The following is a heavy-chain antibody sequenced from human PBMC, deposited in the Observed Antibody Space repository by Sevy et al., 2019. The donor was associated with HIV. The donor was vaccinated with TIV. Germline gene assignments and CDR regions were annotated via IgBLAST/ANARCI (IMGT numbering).Heavy chain of an antibody. CDR1: GGSISDSNYY. J-gene: IGHJ4*02. CDR2: GYYDGTT. D-gene: IGHD6-19*01. V-gene: IGHV4-39*02. Sequence: SEILSLTCIVSGGSISDSNYYWGWIRQPPGKGLEWIGSGYYDGTTDYNPSLKSRVTISVDTSKNHLSLKLRSVTAADTAVYYCAREKEWLVRLNDYWGQGILVTVSS. CDR3: AREKEWLVRLNDY.